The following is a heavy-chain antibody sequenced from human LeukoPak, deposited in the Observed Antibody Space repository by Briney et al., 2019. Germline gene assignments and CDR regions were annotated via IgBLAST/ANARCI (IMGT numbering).Heavy chain of an antibody. D-gene: IGHD2-15*01. CDR1: GGSISSYY. J-gene: IGHJ3*02. CDR2: IYYSGPN. CDR3: ARDGGAEALDI. V-gene: IGHV4-59*12. Sequence: SETLSLTCTVSGGSISSYYWSWIRQPPGKGLEWIGYIYYSGPNYYNPSLKSRVTISEGTSKTQFSLKLSSVSAADTAVYYCARDGGAEALDIWGQGTMVTVSS.